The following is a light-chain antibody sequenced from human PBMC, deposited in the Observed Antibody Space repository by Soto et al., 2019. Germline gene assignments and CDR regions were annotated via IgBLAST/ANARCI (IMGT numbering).Light chain of an antibody. J-gene: IGKJ1*01. V-gene: IGKV3-20*01. CDR3: HQYGSSAWT. Sequence: EIVMTQSPATLSVSPGEGATLSCRASQGIGDTLAWYQQKPGQTPRLLIYHASSRAAGIPDRFRGSGSGTDFTLTISRLEPEDFAMYYCHQYGSSAWTFGQGTKV. CDR2: HAS. CDR1: QGIGDT.